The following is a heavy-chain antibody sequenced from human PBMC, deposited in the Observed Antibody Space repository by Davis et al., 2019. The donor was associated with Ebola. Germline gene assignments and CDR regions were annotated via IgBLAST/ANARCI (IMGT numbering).Heavy chain of an antibody. CDR2: IYPGDSDT. CDR3: ASASPIAVAGYYFDY. Sequence: GESLKISCKGSGYTSSNSWIGWVRQMPGKGLEWMGIIYPGDSDTRYSPSFQAPVTISADKSISTAYLQWSSLKASDTAMYYCASASPIAVAGYYFDYWGQGTLVTVSS. D-gene: IGHD6-19*01. V-gene: IGHV5-51*01. J-gene: IGHJ4*02. CDR1: GYTSSNSW.